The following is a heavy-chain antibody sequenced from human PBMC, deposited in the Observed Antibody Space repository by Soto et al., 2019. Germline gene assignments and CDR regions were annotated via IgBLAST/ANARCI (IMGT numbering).Heavy chain of an antibody. CDR1: GGTFSSYA. J-gene: IGHJ3*02. Sequence: SVKVSCKASGGTFSSYAISWVRQAPGQGLEWMGGIIPIFGTANYARKFQGRVVISADRATNIVYMEMMSLTLEDTAVYYCARGSGADAFDIWGQGTMVTVSS. CDR3: ARGSGADAFDI. V-gene: IGHV1-69*06. CDR2: IIPIFGTA. D-gene: IGHD7-27*01.